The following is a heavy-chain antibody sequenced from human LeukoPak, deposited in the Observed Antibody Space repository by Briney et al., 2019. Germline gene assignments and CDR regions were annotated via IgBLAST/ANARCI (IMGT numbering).Heavy chain of an antibody. J-gene: IGHJ3*02. CDR3: AGNSSGYYPDAFDI. V-gene: IGHV3-48*02. Sequence: GGSLRLSCAASGFTFSSYCMNWVRQAPGKGLEGVSYISSSSSTIYYADSVKGRFTISRDNAKNSLYLQMNSLRDEDTAVYYCAGNSSGYYPDAFDIWGQGTMVTVSS. CDR1: GFTFSSYC. D-gene: IGHD3-22*01. CDR2: ISSSSSTI.